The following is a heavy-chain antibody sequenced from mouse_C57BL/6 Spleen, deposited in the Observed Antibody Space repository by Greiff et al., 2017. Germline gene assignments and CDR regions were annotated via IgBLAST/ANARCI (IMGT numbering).Heavy chain of an antibody. CDR2: IYPRSGST. CDR1: GYTFTSYG. D-gene: IGHD2-4*01. CDR3: ARYYDYDDGLAY. V-gene: IGHV1-81*01. J-gene: IGHJ3*01. Sequence: VQLQQSGAELARPGASVKLSCKASGYTFTSYGISWVKQRTGQGLEWIGEIYPRSGSTYYHEKFKGKATLTADNSSSTAYMELRSLTSEDSAVYICARYYDYDDGLAYWGQGTLVTVSA.